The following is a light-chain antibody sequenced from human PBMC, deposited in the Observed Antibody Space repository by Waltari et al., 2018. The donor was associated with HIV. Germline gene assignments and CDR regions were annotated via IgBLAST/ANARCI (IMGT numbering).Light chain of an antibody. J-gene: IGLJ1*01. CDR3: QTWDTSTASYV. CDR2: QHN. CDR1: KLADKY. V-gene: IGLV3-1*01. Sequence: SYEVSQPPSVSVSPGQTASISCSGDKLADKYVSWYQQKPGQSPVLVIFQHNKRPSGIPGRLARSKSANTSTLTIRGTQTMDDADYFCQTWDTSTASYVFGTGTTVTVL.